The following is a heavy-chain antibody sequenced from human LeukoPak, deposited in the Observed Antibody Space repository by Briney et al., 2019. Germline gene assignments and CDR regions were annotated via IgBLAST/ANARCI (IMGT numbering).Heavy chain of an antibody. V-gene: IGHV3-23*01. D-gene: IGHD6-19*01. CDR1: GFTFSNFG. CDR2: ISGSGGST. CDR3: ARGAGSYYFDY. Sequence: GGSLRLSCAASGFTFSNFGMSWVRQAPGKGLEWVSVISGSGGSTYYADSVKGRFTISRDNAKNSLYLQMNSLRAEDTAVYYCARGAGSYYFDYWGQGTLVTVSS. J-gene: IGHJ4*02.